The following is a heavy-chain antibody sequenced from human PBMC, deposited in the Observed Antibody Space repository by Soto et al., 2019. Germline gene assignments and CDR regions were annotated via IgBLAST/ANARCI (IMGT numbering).Heavy chain of an antibody. D-gene: IGHD2-15*01. CDR2: IYYSGST. J-gene: IGHJ5*02. CDR1: GGSISSGGYY. V-gene: IGHV4-31*03. Sequence: SETLSLTCTVSGGSISSGGYYWSWIRQHPGKGLEWIGYIYYSGSTYYNPSLKSRVTISVDTSKNQISLKLSSVTAADTAVYYCARGLPTYCSGGSCYSGVRRWFDPWGQGTLVTVSS. CDR3: ARGLPTYCSGGSCYSGVRRWFDP.